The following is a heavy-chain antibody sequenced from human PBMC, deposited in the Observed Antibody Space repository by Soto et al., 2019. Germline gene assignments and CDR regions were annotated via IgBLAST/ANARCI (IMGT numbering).Heavy chain of an antibody. CDR1: GGSLSSSSYY. Sequence: QLQLQESGPGLVKPSETVSLTCSVSGGSLSSSSYYWAWIRQPPGKGREWIGSISYSGRTYFNPYLRSRVTISVDTSKNQFALRLSSVTAADTAVYYCARPGILGSRSAFDFWGPGTIVPVSS. D-gene: IGHD3-16*02. CDR2: ISYSGRT. J-gene: IGHJ3*01. V-gene: IGHV4-39*01. CDR3: ARPGILGSRSAFDF.